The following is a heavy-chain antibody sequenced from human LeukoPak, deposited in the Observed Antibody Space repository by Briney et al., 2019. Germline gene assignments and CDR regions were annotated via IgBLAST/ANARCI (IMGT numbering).Heavy chain of an antibody. CDR2: IRQDGGTK. CDR3: ARDQAPSFSGGHYDAFDI. V-gene: IGHV3-7*01. J-gene: IGHJ3*02. D-gene: IGHD1-26*01. CDR1: GFTFSNYW. Sequence: GGSLRLSCAASGFTFSNYWMTWLRQAPGRGLEWVANIRQDGGTKYYVDSVKGRLTISRDNAMNSLYLQMNSLRAEDTAVYYCARDQAPSFSGGHYDAFDIWGQGTVVTVSS.